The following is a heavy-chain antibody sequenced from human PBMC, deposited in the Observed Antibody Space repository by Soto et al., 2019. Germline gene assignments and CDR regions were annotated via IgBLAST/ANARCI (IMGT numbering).Heavy chain of an antibody. V-gene: IGHV3-23*01. D-gene: IGHD3-3*01. J-gene: IGHJ6*02. Sequence: GGSLRLSCAASGFTFSSYAMSWVRQAPGKGLEWVSAISGSGGSTYYADSVKGRFTISRDNSKNTLYLQMNSLRAEDTAVYYCAKVRAPNYDGGGMDVWGQGTTVTVSS. CDR2: ISGSGGST. CDR1: GFTFSSYA. CDR3: AKVRAPNYDGGGMDV.